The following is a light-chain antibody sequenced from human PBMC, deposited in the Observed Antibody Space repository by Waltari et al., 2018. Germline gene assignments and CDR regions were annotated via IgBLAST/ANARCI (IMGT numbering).Light chain of an antibody. J-gene: IGKJ1*01. CDR2: DAF. CDR1: QSVGRS. CDR3: QMYVRLPAT. Sequence: EIVLTQSPGTLSLSPGERVTLSCRASQSVGRSLAWYQQKPGQAPRLLISDAFTRATGIADRFSGSGSGTDFSLTISRLDPEDFAVYYCQMYVRLPATFGQGTKVEIK. V-gene: IGKV3-20*01.